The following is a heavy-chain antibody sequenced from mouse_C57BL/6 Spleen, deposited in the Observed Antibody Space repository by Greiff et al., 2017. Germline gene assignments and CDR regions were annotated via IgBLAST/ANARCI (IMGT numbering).Heavy chain of an antibody. CDR3: ARDYYGSSYYAMDY. CDR2: IDPSDSET. J-gene: IGHJ4*01. Sequence: QVQLKQPGAELVRPGSSVKLSCKASGYTFTSYWMHWVKQRPIQGLEWIGNIDPSDSETHYNQKFKDKATLTVDTSSSTAYMQLSSLTSEDSAVYYCARDYYGSSYYAMDYWGQGTTVTVSS. D-gene: IGHD1-1*01. V-gene: IGHV1-52*01. CDR1: GYTFTSYW.